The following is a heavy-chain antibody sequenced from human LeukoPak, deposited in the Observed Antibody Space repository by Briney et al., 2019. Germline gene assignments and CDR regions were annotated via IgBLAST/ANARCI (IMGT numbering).Heavy chain of an antibody. J-gene: IGHJ4*02. V-gene: IGHV5-51*01. CDR2: IYPGDSDT. CDR3: ARGESSGYYSFDY. CDR1: GYRFTNYW. D-gene: IGHD3-22*01. Sequence: GESLKVSCKGSGYRFTNYWIAWVRQMPGKGLEWMGIIYPGDSDTRYSPSFQGQVTFSADKSISTAYLQWSSLKASDTAMYYCARGESSGYYSFDYWGQGTLVTVSS.